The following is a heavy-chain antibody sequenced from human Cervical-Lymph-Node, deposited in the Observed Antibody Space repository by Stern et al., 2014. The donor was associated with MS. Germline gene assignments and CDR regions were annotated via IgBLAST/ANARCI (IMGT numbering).Heavy chain of an antibody. CDR3: ARDKEDTNMAFRYFDN. CDR1: GGSVGSGSYD. J-gene: IGHJ4*02. Sequence: VQLVESGPGLVKPSQTLSLTCTVSGGSVGSGSYDWGWIRQPAGKGLEWIGRIYTTGRTSYNPPLKSGVSISIDTSKNPFSLKLPSVTAADTAVYYCARDKEDTNMAFRYFDNWGQGTLVTVSS. D-gene: IGHD5-18*01. V-gene: IGHV4-61*02. CDR2: IYTTGRT.